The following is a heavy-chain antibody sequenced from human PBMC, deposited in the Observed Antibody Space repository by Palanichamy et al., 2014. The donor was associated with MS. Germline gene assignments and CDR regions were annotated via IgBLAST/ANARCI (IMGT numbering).Heavy chain of an antibody. V-gene: IGHV4-31*03. CDR3: ARDQVYYYDSSGYSDAFDI. Sequence: QVQLQESGPRTGEAFTDPVPHLHCLWWLHQQWWLLLELDPPXPRKGLEWIGYIYYSGSTYYNPSLKSRVTISVDTSKNQFSLKLSSVTAADTAVYYCARDQVYYYDSSGYSDAFDIWGQGTMVTVSS. D-gene: IGHD3-22*01. CDR1: WLHQQWWLL. J-gene: IGHJ3*02. CDR2: IYYSGST.